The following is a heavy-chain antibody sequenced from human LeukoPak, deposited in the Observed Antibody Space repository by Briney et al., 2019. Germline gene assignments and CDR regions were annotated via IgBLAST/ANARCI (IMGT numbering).Heavy chain of an antibody. CDR3: AKDQVYRSGGSCYEVFDY. V-gene: IGHV3-23*01. J-gene: IGHJ4*02. CDR1: GFTFSSYA. Sequence: GGSLRLSCAASGFTFSSYAMSWVRQAPGKGLEWVSAISGSGGSTYYADSVKGRFIISRDNSKNTLYLQMNSLRAEDTAVYYCAKDQVYRSGGSCYEVFDYWGQGTLVTVSS. D-gene: IGHD2-15*01. CDR2: ISGSGGST.